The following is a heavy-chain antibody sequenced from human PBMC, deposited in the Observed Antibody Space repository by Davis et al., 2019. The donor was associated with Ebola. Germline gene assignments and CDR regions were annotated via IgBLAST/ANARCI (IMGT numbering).Heavy chain of an antibody. CDR2: INHSGST. J-gene: IGHJ4*02. D-gene: IGHD3-22*01. CDR3: ARTPYYYDSSGYYSDY. CDR1: GGPFSGYY. Sequence: MPSETLSLTCAVCGGPFSGYYWSWIRQPPGKGLEWIGEINHSGSTNYNPSLKSRVSISVDTSKNQISLKLNSVNAADTAVYYCARTPYYYDSSGYYSDYWGQGTLVTVSS. V-gene: IGHV4-34*01.